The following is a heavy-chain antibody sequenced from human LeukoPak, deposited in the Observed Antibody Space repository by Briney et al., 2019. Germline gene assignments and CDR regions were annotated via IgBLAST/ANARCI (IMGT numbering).Heavy chain of an antibody. Sequence: RSSETLSLTCTVSGGSTSSYYWSWIRQPPGKGLEWIGYIYYSGSTNYKPSLKSRVTISVDTSKNQFSLKLSSVTAADTAVYYCARGGYYGSGNDFRFDPWGQGTLVTVSS. J-gene: IGHJ5*02. D-gene: IGHD3-10*01. V-gene: IGHV4-59*01. CDR3: ARGGYYGSGNDFRFDP. CDR1: GGSTSSYY. CDR2: IYYSGST.